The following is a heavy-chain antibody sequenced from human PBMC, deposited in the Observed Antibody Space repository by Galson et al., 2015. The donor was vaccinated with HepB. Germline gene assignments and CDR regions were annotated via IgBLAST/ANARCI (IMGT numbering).Heavy chain of an antibody. CDR1: GFTFSNVW. Sequence: SLRLSCAPSGFTFSNVWMSWVRQAPGKGLEWVGRIKSKTDGGTIEHAAPVKGRFTISRDDSKNTLYLQMNSLKTEDTAVYYCTPSSTSWNYWGKGTLVTVPS. V-gene: IGHV3-15*01. CDR2: IKSKTDGGTI. D-gene: IGHD2-2*01. J-gene: IGHJ4*02. CDR3: TPSSTSWNY.